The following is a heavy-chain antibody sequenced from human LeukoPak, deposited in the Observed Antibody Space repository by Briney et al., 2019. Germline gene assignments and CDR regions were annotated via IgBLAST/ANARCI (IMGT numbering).Heavy chain of an antibody. CDR2: ISGSGGST. CDR3: ARYTLYYYDSSGYYYVSAFDI. Sequence: GGSLRLSCAASGFTFSSYAMSWVRQAPGKGLEWVSAISGSGGSTYYADSVKGRFTISRDNSKNTLYLQMNSLRAEDTAVYYCARYTLYYYDSSGYYYVSAFDIWGQGTMVTVSS. V-gene: IGHV3-23*01. D-gene: IGHD3-22*01. CDR1: GFTFSSYA. J-gene: IGHJ3*02.